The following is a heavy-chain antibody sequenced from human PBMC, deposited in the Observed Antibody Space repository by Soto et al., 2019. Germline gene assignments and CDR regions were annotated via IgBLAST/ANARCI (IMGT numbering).Heavy chain of an antibody. CDR3: AKPFQRSGYYYDFWYFDV. CDR2: ISHDGSTK. V-gene: IGHV3-30*18. Sequence: QVQLVESGGGVVQPGRSLRLSCAASGLTFSSYGMHWVRQAPGKGLEWVAVISHDGSTKYYADSVRCRFTISRDNSNNPLYLQMDSLRPEDTALYYCAKPFQRSGYYYDFWYFDVWGRGTLVTVSS. J-gene: IGHJ2*01. CDR1: GLTFSSYG. D-gene: IGHD3-22*01.